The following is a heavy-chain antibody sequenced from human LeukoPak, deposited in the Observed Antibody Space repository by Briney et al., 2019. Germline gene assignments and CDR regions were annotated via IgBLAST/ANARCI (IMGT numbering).Heavy chain of an antibody. CDR1: GFTFSSYS. Sequence: GGSLRLSCAASGFTFSSYSMNWVRQAPGKGLEWVSYISSSSSTIHYADPVKGRFTISRDNAKNSLYLQMNSLRAEDTAVYYCARDGGDSSGYWFDYWGQGTLVTVSS. D-gene: IGHD3-22*01. CDR2: ISSSSSTI. CDR3: ARDGGDSSGYWFDY. V-gene: IGHV3-48*01. J-gene: IGHJ4*02.